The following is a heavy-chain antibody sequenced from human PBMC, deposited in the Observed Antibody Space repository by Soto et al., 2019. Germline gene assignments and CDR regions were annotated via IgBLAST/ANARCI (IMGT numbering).Heavy chain of an antibody. CDR1: GGSISSYY. D-gene: IGHD6-19*01. Sequence: APETLSLTCTVSGGSISSYYWSWIRQPAGKGLEWIGRIYTSGSTNYNPSLKSRVTMSVDTSKNQFSLKLSSVTAADTAVYYCARDLASSGWSNWFDPWGQGTLVTVSS. CDR2: IYTSGST. V-gene: IGHV4-4*07. J-gene: IGHJ5*02. CDR3: ARDLASSGWSNWFDP.